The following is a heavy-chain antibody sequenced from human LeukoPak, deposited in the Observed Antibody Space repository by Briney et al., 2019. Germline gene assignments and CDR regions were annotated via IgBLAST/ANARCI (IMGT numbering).Heavy chain of an antibody. J-gene: IGHJ4*02. CDR3: VRGRNCSGGSCCLFDS. CDR2: IKSKTDGGTT. Sequence: GGSLSLSCAASGFTSRNVWTSGVRQAPGKGLEWVGRIKSKTDGGTTDYAAPVKGRFTISREDSKNTLYLQMNSLKTEDTAVYYCVRGRNCSGGSCCLFDSWGRGTLVTVSS. D-gene: IGHD2-15*01. V-gene: IGHV3-15*01. CDR1: GFTSRNVW.